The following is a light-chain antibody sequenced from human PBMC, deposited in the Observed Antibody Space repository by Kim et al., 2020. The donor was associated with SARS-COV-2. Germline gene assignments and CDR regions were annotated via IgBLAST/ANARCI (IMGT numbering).Light chain of an antibody. CDR3: QQYTSWPLT. CDR1: QSVSSH. CDR2: GAS. J-gene: IGKJ4*01. Sequence: GSPGDRVTLSCRASQSVSSHLAWYQQKPGQAPRLLIFGASTRATGIPARFSGSGSGTEFTLTVSSLQSEDFAVYSCQQYTSWPLTFGGGTKVDIK. V-gene: IGKV3-15*01.